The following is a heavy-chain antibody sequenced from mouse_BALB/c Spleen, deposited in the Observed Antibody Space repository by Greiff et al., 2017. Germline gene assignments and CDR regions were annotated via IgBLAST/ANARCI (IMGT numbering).Heavy chain of an antibody. CDR1: GFAFSSYD. V-gene: IGHV5-12-1*01. CDR3: ARQNYDYDWYFDV. J-gene: IGHJ1*01. CDR2: ISSGGGST. D-gene: IGHD2-4*01. Sequence: EVQRVESGGGLVKPGGSLKLSCAASGFAFSSYDMSWVRQTPEKRLEWVAYISSGGGSTYYPDTVKGRFTISRDNAKNTLYLQMSSLKSEDTAMYYCARQNYDYDWYFDVWGAGTTVTVSS.